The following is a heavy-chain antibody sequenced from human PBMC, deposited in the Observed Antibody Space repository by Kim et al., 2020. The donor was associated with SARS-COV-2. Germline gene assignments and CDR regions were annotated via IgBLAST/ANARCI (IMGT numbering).Heavy chain of an antibody. V-gene: IGHV3-33*01. CDR2: IWYDGSNK. Sequence: GGSLRLSCAASGFTFSSYGIHWVRQAPGKGLEGVAVIWYDGSNKYYADSVKGRFTISRDNSKNTLYLQMNSLRAEDTAVYYCARDGDCSTTAGFDYWGQG. CDR3: ARDGDCSTTAGFDY. J-gene: IGHJ4*02. CDR1: GFTFSSYG. D-gene: IGHD2-2*01.